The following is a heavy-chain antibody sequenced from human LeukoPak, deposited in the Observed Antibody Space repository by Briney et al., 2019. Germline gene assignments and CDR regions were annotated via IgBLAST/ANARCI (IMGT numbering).Heavy chain of an antibody. CDR1: GGSISSSSYY. CDR2: IYYSGST. V-gene: IGHV4-39*01. J-gene: IGHJ3*02. D-gene: IGHD3-9*01. CDR3: ARRPGVLTGYLVAFDI. Sequence: SETLSLTCTVSGGSISSSSYYWGWIRQPPGKGLEWIGSIYYSGSTYYNPSLKSRVTISVDTSKKQFSLKLSSVTAADTAVYYCARRPGVLTGYLVAFDIWGQGTMVTVSS.